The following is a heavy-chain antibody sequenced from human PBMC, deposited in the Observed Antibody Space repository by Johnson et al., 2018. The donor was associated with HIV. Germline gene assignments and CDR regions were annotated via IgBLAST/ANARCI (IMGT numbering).Heavy chain of an antibody. V-gene: IGHV3-30-3*01. CDR1: GFTFSSYA. J-gene: IGHJ3*02. D-gene: IGHD3-10*01. Sequence: QVQLVESGGGVVQPGRSLRLSCAASGFTFSSYAMHWVRQAPGKGLEWVAVISYDGSNKYYADSVKGRFTISRDNSKNTLYLQMNSLRAEDTAVYYCAREPRGPSSGSRIPDAFDSWGQGTLVTVSS. CDR3: AREPRGPSSGSRIPDAFDS. CDR2: ISYDGSNK.